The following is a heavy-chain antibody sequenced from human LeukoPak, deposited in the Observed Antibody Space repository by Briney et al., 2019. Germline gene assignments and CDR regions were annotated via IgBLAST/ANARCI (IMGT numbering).Heavy chain of an antibody. CDR3: ARQITGTGFEV. J-gene: IGHJ4*02. CDR1: GGSISSYY. Sequence: KSSETLSLTCTVSGGSISSYYWSWIRQPPGKGLEWIGYIYYSGSTNYNPSLKSRVTISVDTSKNQFSLKLSSVTAADTAVYYCARQITGTGFEVGGQGTLVTVSS. D-gene: IGHD1-20*01. CDR2: IYYSGST. V-gene: IGHV4-59*08.